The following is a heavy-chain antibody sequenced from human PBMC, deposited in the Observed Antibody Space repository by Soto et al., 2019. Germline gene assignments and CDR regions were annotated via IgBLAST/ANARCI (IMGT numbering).Heavy chain of an antibody. V-gene: IGHV1-3*01. CDR2: INAGNGNT. CDR3: ARASSTIVVVVAATRGWFDP. D-gene: IGHD2-15*01. CDR1: GYTFTSYA. Sequence: ASVKVSCKASGYTFTSYAMRWVRQAPGQRLEWMGWINAGNGNTKYSQKFQGRVTITRDTSASTAYMELSSLRSEDTAVYYCARASSTIVVVVAATRGWFDPWGQGTLVTVSS. J-gene: IGHJ5*02.